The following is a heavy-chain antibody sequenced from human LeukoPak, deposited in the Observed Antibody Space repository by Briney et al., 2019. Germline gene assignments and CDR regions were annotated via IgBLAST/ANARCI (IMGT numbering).Heavy chain of an antibody. J-gene: IGHJ4*02. D-gene: IGHD6-13*01. Sequence: SETLSLTCTVSGYSISSGYYWGWIRQPPGKGLEWIGSIYHSGSTYYNLSLKSRVTISVDTSKNQFSLKLSSVTAADTAVYYCARSQATYSSSWFGWGQGTLVTVSS. CDR3: ARSQATYSSSWFG. CDR1: GYSISSGYY. CDR2: IYHSGST. V-gene: IGHV4-38-2*02.